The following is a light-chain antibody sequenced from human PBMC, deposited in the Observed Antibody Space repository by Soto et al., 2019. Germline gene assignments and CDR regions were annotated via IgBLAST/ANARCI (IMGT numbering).Light chain of an antibody. CDR2: DAT. CDR3: QQYHDWPPLT. Sequence: DIVMTQSPATLSESPGERVTLSCRASQYISSNLAWYQPKPGQPPRLLIYDATSRATGIPSRFSGSGSGTDFTLTIISLQSEDFAVYFCQQYHDWPPLTFGGGTKVEIK. V-gene: IGKV3D-15*01. J-gene: IGKJ4*01. CDR1: QYISSN.